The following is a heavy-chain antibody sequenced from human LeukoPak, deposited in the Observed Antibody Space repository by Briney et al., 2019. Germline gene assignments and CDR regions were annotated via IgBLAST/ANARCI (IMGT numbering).Heavy chain of an antibody. D-gene: IGHD6-19*01. CDR1: GFTFSSYA. CDR3: AKDGSGWPLDAYYYYGMDV. J-gene: IGHJ6*02. CDR2: ISGSGGRA. V-gene: IGHV3-23*01. Sequence: GGSLRLSCAASGFTFSSYAMSWVRQAPGKGLEWVSGISGSGGRAYYADSVKGRFTISRDNSKNTLYLQLNSLRAEDTAVYYCAKDGSGWPLDAYYYYGMDVWGQGTTVTVSS.